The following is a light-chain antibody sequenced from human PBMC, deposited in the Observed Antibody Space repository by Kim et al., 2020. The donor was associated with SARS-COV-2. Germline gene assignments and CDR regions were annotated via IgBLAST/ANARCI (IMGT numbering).Light chain of an antibody. V-gene: IGKV1-39*01. Sequence: DIQMTQSPSSLSASVGDRVTITCRTSQSISSYLNWYQQKPGKAPKLLIYAASSLQSGVPSRFSGSGSGTDFILTITSLQPEDFATYYCQQSYNPLPYTFGQGTKLEI. J-gene: IGKJ2*01. CDR1: QSISSY. CDR3: QQSYNPLPYT. CDR2: AAS.